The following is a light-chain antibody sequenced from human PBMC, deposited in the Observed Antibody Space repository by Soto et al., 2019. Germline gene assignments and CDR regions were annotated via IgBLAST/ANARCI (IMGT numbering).Light chain of an antibody. J-gene: IGKJ5*01. CDR2: GAS. V-gene: IGKV3-15*01. CDR3: QQYNNWPPIT. Sequence: EIVMTQSPSTLSVSPGERATLSCRASQSVSSKLAWYQQKPGQAPRLLIYGASTRATGIPARFNGSGSGTEFTLTISSLQSEDFAVYYCQQYNNWPPITFGQGTRLEIK. CDR1: QSVSSK.